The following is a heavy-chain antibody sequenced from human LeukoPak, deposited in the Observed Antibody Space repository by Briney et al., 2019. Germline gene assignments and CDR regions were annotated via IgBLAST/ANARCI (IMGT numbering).Heavy chain of an antibody. Sequence: GESLKISCKGSGYSFTSYWIGWVRQMPGKGLEWMGIIYPGDSDTRYSPSFQGQVTISADKSISTAYLQWSSLKASDTAMYYCARQGVDTAMVTDYYFDYWAREPWSPSPQ. J-gene: IGHJ4*02. D-gene: IGHD5-18*01. CDR3: ARQGVDTAMVTDYYFDY. CDR1: GYSFTSYW. V-gene: IGHV5-51*01. CDR2: IYPGDSDT.